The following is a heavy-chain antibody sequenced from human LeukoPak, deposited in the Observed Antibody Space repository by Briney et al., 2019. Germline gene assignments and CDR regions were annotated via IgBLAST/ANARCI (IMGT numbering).Heavy chain of an antibody. J-gene: IGHJ4*02. V-gene: IGHV3-48*04. D-gene: IGHD6-13*01. CDR3: ASISIASAY. Sequence: PGGSLRLSCAASGFTFSSYSMNWVRQAPGQGLEWVSYISSSSSTIYYADSVKGRFTISRDNAKNSLYLQMNSLRAEDTAVYYCASISIASAYWGQGTLVTVSS. CDR1: GFTFSSYS. CDR2: ISSSSSTI.